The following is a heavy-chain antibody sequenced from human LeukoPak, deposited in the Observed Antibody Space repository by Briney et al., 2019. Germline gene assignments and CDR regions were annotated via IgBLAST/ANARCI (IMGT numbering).Heavy chain of an antibody. J-gene: IGHJ4*02. D-gene: IGHD6-19*01. CDR2: ITSSSSTI. Sequence: GGSLGLSCAASGFTFSSYSMNWVRQAPGEGLEWVSYITSSSSTIYYADSVKGRFTISRDNAKNSLYLQMNSLRAEDTAVYYCARDTPSSGSYYFDYWGQGTLVTVSS. CDR1: GFTFSSYS. V-gene: IGHV3-48*04. CDR3: ARDTPSSGSYYFDY.